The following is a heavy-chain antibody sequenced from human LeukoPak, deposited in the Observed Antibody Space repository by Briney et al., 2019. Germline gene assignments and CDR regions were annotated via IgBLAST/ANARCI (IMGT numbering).Heavy chain of an antibody. D-gene: IGHD4-23*01. Sequence: PSETLSLTCTVSSGSISRSGDYWGWIRQSPGKGLEWIGSIYYSGTTYYNPSLKSRVTIFVDTSKNHFTLKLNSVTAPDTAVYYCARHPHYGANSRWFDPRGQGTLVTVSS. CDR3: ARHPHYGANSRWFDP. CDR1: SGSISRSGDY. CDR2: IYYSGTT. J-gene: IGHJ5*02. V-gene: IGHV4-39*01.